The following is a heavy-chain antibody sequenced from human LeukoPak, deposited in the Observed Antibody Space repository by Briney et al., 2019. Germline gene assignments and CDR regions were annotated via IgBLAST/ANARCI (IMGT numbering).Heavy chain of an antibody. Sequence: SETLSLTCGLSGGSVSSTNWWTWIRQPPGKGLEWIGEVHLDGRTNFNPSLKSRLTMSVDLSENHVSLKLTSVTAADTAVYYCAREGGFYRPLDYSGQRTLVSVSS. V-gene: IGHV4-4*02. D-gene: IGHD6-25*01. CDR1: GGSVSSTNW. CDR2: VHLDGRT. J-gene: IGHJ4*02. CDR3: AREGGFYRPLDY.